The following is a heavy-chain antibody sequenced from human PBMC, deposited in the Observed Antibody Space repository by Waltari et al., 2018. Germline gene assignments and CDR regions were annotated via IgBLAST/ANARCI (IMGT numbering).Heavy chain of an antibody. CDR1: GLTFSSYC. J-gene: IGHJ4*02. D-gene: IGHD4-17*01. CDR3: ARDGDADYGYYFDF. V-gene: IGHV3-33*01. CDR2: TWHDGSRQ. Sequence: QVQLVESGGGVVQPGKSLRLSCTASGLTFSSYCMLWVRQAPGKGLEWVALTWHDGSRQYYANSVKGRFTISRDNSKNTLYLQMNRLRAEDTAVYYCARDGDADYGYYFDFWGQGALVTVSS.